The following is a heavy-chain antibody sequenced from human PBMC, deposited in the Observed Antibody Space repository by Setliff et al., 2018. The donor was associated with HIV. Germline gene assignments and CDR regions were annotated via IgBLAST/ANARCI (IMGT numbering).Heavy chain of an antibody. CDR3: ARDQYCRGGSCYPYWFDL. Sequence: SETLSLTCTVSGGSISSYYWSWIRQPAGKGLEWIGRIYTSGSTNYNPSLKSRVTISVDTSKNQFYLKLSSVTAAATAVYDRARDQYCRGGSCYPYWFDLWGQGTLVTVSS. J-gene: IGHJ5*02. V-gene: IGHV4-4*07. CDR2: IYTSGST. D-gene: IGHD2-15*01. CDR1: GGSISSYY.